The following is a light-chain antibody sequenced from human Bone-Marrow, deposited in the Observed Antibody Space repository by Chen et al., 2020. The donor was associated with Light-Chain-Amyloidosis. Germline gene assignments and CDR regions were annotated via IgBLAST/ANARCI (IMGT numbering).Light chain of an antibody. V-gene: IGKV3-20*01. Sequence: EIVLTQSPGTLSLSPGEGANLSCRASQTISSNYLTWYQQKFGQAPRLLIYGSSSRATGIPDRFTCSGSGTDITLSSDRLEPEDCARYYCEQYGTSPLTFGGGTKLEI. J-gene: IGKJ4*01. CDR3: EQYGTSPLT. CDR1: QTISSNY. CDR2: GSS.